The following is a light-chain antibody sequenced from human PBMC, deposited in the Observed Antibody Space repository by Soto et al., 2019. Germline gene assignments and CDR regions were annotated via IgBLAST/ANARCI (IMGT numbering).Light chain of an antibody. CDR2: CAS. CDR1: QSVSSSY. Sequence: ETVLTQSPGTLSLSSGERATLFCRASQSVSSSYLTWYQQKPGTAPRLLIYCASSRATGIPDRFSGSGSVTNFTLTISMLESEDFAVYYCQQYGSSFTFGPETKVDIK. J-gene: IGKJ3*01. CDR3: QQYGSSFT. V-gene: IGKV3-20*01.